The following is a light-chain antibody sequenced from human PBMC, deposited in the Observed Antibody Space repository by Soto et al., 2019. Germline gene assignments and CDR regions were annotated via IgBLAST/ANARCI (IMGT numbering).Light chain of an antibody. CDR2: GAS. CDR3: QQYCSSPT. CDR1: QSVSSSY. J-gene: IGKJ5*01. Sequence: EIVWARAPSXXXXXPCXXXTLSCRASQSVSSSYLAWYQQKPGQAPRLLIYGASSRATGIPDRFSGSGSGTDFTLTISRLEPEDFAVYYCQQYCSSPTFGQGTRLEIK. V-gene: IGKV3-20*01.